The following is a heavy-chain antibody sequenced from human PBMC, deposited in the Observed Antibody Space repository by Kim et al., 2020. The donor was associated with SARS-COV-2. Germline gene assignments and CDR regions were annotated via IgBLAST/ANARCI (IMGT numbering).Heavy chain of an antibody. CDR2: ISSSGDSV. Sequence: GGSLRLSCAASGFMFSAYYMKWIRQTPGKGLEWVSYISSSGDSVYYADSVKGRFTISMDNAKNSLYLQMNSLRADDTAVYYCARIYDGGDYWGQGTLVT. J-gene: IGHJ4*02. V-gene: IGHV3-11*01. CDR3: ARIYDGGDY. D-gene: IGHD5-12*01. CDR1: GFMFSAYY.